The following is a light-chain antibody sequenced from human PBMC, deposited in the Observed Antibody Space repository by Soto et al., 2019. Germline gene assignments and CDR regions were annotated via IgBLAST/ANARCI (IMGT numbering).Light chain of an antibody. Sequence: DSQMTQSPSSLSASVGDRVTIICRASQSVSRYLNWYQQKPGKAPNLLIHAASSLQSGVPSRFSGSGSGTEFTLFIIILQPDDFVMHYCLQSYIIHYTIGHGTILEI. CDR3: LQSYIIHYT. CDR1: QSVSRY. V-gene: IGKV1-39*01. J-gene: IGKJ2*01. CDR2: AAS.